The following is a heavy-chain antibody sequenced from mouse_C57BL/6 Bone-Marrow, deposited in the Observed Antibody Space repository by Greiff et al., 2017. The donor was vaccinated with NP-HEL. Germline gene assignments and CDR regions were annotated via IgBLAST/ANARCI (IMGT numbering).Heavy chain of an antibody. CDR1: GYTFTSYW. V-gene: IGHV1-69*01. D-gene: IGHD2-5*01. Sequence: QVQLQQPGAELVMPGASVKLSCKASGYTFTSYWMHWVKQRPGQGLEWIGEIDPSDSYTNYNQKFKGKSTLTVDKSSSTAYMQLSSLTSEDSAVYYCARYYSIYWYFDVWGTGTTVTVSS. J-gene: IGHJ1*03. CDR2: IDPSDSYT. CDR3: ARYYSIYWYFDV.